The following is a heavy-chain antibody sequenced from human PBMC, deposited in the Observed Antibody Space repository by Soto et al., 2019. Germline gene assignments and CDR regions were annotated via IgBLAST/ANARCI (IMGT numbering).Heavy chain of an antibody. J-gene: IGHJ2*01. CDR3: AKESLAEIYAWYFDL. D-gene: IGHD3-16*01. CDR2: INAGNGNT. CDR1: GYEFSRYT. Sequence: QVQLVQSGAEVKKPGASVKVSCKASGYEFSRYTMHWVRQAPGQRLEWMGWINAGNGNTKYSQKFQGRVAITRDTSASTVYMELNSLRSEDTAVYYCAKESLAEIYAWYFDLWGRGTLVTVSS. V-gene: IGHV1-3*01.